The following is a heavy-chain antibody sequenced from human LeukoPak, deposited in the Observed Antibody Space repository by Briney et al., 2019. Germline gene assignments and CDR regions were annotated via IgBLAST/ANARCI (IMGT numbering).Heavy chain of an antibody. J-gene: IGHJ6*04. D-gene: IGHD3-10*02. CDR1: GFTFSSYE. CDR3: AELGITMIGGV. V-gene: IGHV3-48*03. Sequence: GGSLRLSCAASGFTFSSYEMNWVPQAPGKGLEEVSYLSSSGSPIYYADSVKGRFTISRDNAKNSLYLQMNSLRAEDTAVYYCAELGITMIGGVWGKGTSVTVSS. CDR2: LSSSGSPI.